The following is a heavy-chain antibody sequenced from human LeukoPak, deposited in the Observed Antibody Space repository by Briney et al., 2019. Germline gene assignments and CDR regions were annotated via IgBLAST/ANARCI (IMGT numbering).Heavy chain of an antibody. Sequence: GGSLRLSCAASGFTFSSCAMDWVRQAPGKGLEWVSVISSSGDTTYYSDSVKGRFIISRDNSRNTLYLQMNSLRVDDTAVYYCAKAGIAVPATPEYCGQGTQVTVSS. J-gene: IGHJ4*02. CDR2: ISSSGDTT. CDR3: AKAGIAVPATPEY. V-gene: IGHV3-23*01. D-gene: IGHD6-19*01. CDR1: GFTFSSCA.